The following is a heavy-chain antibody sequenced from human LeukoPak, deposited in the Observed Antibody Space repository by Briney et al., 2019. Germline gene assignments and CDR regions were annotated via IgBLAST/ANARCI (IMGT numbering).Heavy chain of an antibody. Sequence: GGSLRLSCAASGFTFSSYWMSWVRQAPGKGLEWVANIKQDGSEKYYVDSVKGRFTISRDNAKNSLYLQMNSLRAEGTAVYYCARAGDYSNHGDRWFDPWGQGTLVTVSS. V-gene: IGHV3-7*01. D-gene: IGHD4-11*01. CDR2: IKQDGSEK. J-gene: IGHJ5*02. CDR1: GFTFSSYW. CDR3: ARAGDYSNHGDRWFDP.